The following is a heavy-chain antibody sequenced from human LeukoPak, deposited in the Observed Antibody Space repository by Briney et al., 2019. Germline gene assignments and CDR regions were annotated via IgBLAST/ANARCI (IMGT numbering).Heavy chain of an antibody. D-gene: IGHD3-9*01. J-gene: IGHJ6*02. CDR1: GYTFTSYD. CDR3: ASDILTGYSDPNKYYYYGMDV. Sequence: ASVKVSCKASGYTFTSYDINWVRQATGQGLEWMGWMNPNSGNTGYAQKFQGRVTITRNTSISTAYMELSSLRSEDTAVYYCASDILTGYSDPNKYYYYGMDVWGQGTTVTVSS. V-gene: IGHV1-8*03. CDR2: MNPNSGNT.